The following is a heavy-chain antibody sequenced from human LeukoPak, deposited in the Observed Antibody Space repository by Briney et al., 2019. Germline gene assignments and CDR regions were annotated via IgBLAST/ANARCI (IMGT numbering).Heavy chain of an antibody. CDR1: GYSFTSYW. D-gene: IGHD3-3*01. CDR2: IYPGDSDT. V-gene: IGHV5-51*01. J-gene: IGHJ5*02. CDR3: ARGITIFGVVYSFDP. Sequence: KPGESLKISCKGSGYSFTSYWIGWVRQMPGKGLEWVGIIYPGDSDTTYSPSFQGQVTISADRSISTAYLQWSSLKAPDTAMYYCARGITIFGVVYSFDPWGQGTLVTVSS.